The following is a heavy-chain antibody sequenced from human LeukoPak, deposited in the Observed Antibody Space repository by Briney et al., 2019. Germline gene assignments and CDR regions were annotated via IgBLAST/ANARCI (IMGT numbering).Heavy chain of an antibody. CDR2: INWNGGST. CDR3: ARGEAAAGTS. CDR1: GFTFSSYW. D-gene: IGHD6-13*01. J-gene: IGHJ3*01. Sequence: GGSLRLSCAASGFTFSSYWMSWVRQAPGKGLEWVSGINWNGGSTGYADSVKGRFTIPRDNAKNSLYLQMNSLRAEDTALYYCARGEAAAGTSWGQGTMVTVSS. V-gene: IGHV3-20*04.